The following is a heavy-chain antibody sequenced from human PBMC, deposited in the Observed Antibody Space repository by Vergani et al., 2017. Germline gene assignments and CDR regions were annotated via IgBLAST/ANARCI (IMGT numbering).Heavy chain of an antibody. D-gene: IGHD3-22*01. Sequence: QVQLQESGPGLVKPSQTLSLTCSVSGDSISSGVYYWNWIRQHPGKGLEWIGYIYSTGSTHHNPSLRRRIIMSVDTSKNQFSLKLNSVTAADTAMYYCARMGGYDKCDAFRIGYFDSWGPGILVTVSS. J-gene: IGHJ4*02. V-gene: IGHV4-31*03. CDR2: IYSTGST. CDR1: GDSISSGVYY. CDR3: ARMGGYDKCDAFRIGYFDS.